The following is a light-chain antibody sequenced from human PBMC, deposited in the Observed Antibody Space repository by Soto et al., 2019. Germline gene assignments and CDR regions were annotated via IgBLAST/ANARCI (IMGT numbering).Light chain of an antibody. CDR1: QDITNS. V-gene: IGKV1-12*01. Sequence: DIQMTQSPSSLSASIGDRVTITCQASQDITNSLNWYQQKPGTPPKLLIYAASTLHSGVPPRFSGSGSGTDFTLTISSLQPEDFATYYCQQANTFPWTFGQGTKVDIK. CDR2: AAS. CDR3: QQANTFPWT. J-gene: IGKJ1*01.